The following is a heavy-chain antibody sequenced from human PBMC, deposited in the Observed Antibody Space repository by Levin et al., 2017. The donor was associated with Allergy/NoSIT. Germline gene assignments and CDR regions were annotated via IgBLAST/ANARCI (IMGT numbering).Heavy chain of an antibody. CDR2: INHSGST. V-gene: IGHV4-34*01. CDR3: ARGPSSGWYVLASRD. CDR1: GGSFSGYY. Sequence: SQTLSLTCAVYGGSFSGYYWSWIRQPPGKGLEWIGEINHSGSTNYNPSLKSRVTISVDTSKNQFSLKLSSVTAADTAVYYCARGPSSGWYVLASRDWGQGTLVTVSS. J-gene: IGHJ4*02. D-gene: IGHD6-19*01.